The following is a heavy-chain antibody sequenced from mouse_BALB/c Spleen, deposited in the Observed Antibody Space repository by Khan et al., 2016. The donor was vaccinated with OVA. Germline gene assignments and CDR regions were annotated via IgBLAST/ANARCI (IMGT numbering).Heavy chain of an antibody. CDR2: INTYTGEP. D-gene: IGHD6-1*01. Sequence: LVESGPELKKPGETVKISCKASGYTFTNYGMNWVKQAPGKGLKWMGWINTYTGEPTYADDFKGRVAFSLENSANTAYLEIHNIKNEYTATYFCAISASYWFFDVWRAGTTLTVSS. CDR1: GYTFTNYG. J-gene: IGHJ1*01. V-gene: IGHV9-3-1*01. CDR3: AISASYWFFDV.